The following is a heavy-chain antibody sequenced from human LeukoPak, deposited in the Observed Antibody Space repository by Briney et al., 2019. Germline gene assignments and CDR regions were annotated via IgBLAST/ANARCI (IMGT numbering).Heavy chain of an antibody. Sequence: TGGSLRLSCAASGFTFSSSAMSWVRQAPGKGLEWVSGISASGGNTYYTDSVKGRFTISRDNAKNSLYLQMNSLRAEDTAVYYCARDELATVYYFDYWGQGTLVTVSS. CDR1: GFTFSSSA. CDR3: ARDELATVYYFDY. V-gene: IGHV3-23*01. D-gene: IGHD4-17*01. J-gene: IGHJ4*02. CDR2: ISASGGNT.